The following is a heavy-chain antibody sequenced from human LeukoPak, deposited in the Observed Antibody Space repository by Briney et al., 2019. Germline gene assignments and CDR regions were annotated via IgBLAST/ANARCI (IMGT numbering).Heavy chain of an antibody. J-gene: IGHJ3*02. CDR2: IYYSGST. D-gene: IGHD2-15*01. V-gene: IGHV4-59*01. Sequence: SETLSLTCTVSGGSISPYYWSWIRPPPGKGLEGMGYIYYSGSTNYIPSLKSRVTISVDTSKNQFSLKLSSVTAADTAVYYCARTLGYCSGGSCYQYAFDIWGLGTMVTVSA. CDR3: ARTLGYCSGGSCYQYAFDI. CDR1: GGSISPYY.